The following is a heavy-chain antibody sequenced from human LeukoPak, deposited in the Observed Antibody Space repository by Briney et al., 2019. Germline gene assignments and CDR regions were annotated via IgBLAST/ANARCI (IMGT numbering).Heavy chain of an antibody. Sequence: GGSLRLSCAASGFTFSNAWMSWVRQAPGKGLEWVGRIKSKTDGGTTDYAAPVKGRFTISRDDSKNTLYLQMNSLKTEDTAVYYCARDSGIAPAGYYHYYGMDVWGQGTTVTVSS. J-gene: IGHJ6*02. V-gene: IGHV3-15*01. CDR2: IKSKTDGGTT. D-gene: IGHD6-13*01. CDR1: GFTFSNAW. CDR3: ARDSGIAPAGYYHYYGMDV.